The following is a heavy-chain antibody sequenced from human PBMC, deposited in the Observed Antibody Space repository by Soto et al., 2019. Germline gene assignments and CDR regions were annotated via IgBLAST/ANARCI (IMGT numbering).Heavy chain of an antibody. CDR3: ATDLAVASPVGYFDY. CDR1: GGIFSKYA. J-gene: IGHJ4*02. V-gene: IGHV1-69*13. CDR2: IIPIFGTA. D-gene: IGHD6-19*01. Sequence: ASVKVSCKASGGIFSKYAISWVRQAPGQGLEWMGGIIPIFGTANYAQKFQGRVTITADESTSTAYMELSSLRSEDTAVYYCATDLAVASPVGYFDYWGQGTLVTVSS.